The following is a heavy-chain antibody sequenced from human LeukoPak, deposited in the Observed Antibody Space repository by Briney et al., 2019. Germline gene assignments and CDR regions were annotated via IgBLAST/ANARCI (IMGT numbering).Heavy chain of an antibody. CDR3: AREYTVTTYYFDY. CDR2: ISSRSSYT. Sequence: PGGSLRLSCAASGFTFNYYMSWIRQPPGKGLEWVSYISSRSSYTIYADSVKGRFTISRDNAKNSLYLQMNSLRAEDTTAYYCAREYTVTTYYFDYWGQGTLVTVSS. J-gene: IGHJ4*02. CDR1: GFTFNYY. V-gene: IGHV3-11*05. D-gene: IGHD4-17*01.